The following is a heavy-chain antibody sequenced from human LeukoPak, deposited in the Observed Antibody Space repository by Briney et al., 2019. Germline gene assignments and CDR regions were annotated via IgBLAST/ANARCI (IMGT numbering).Heavy chain of an antibody. CDR3: ARLVYANHHYYYYYMDV. J-gene: IGHJ6*03. CDR2: ISSSGSTI. V-gene: IGHV3-11*01. D-gene: IGHD2/OR15-2a*01. CDR1: GFTFSDYY. Sequence: PGGSLRLSCAASGFTFSDYYMSWIRQAPGKGLEWVSYISSSGSTIYYADSVKGRFTISRDNAKNSLYLQMNSLRAEDTAVYYCARLVYANHHYYYYYMDVWGKGTTVSVSS.